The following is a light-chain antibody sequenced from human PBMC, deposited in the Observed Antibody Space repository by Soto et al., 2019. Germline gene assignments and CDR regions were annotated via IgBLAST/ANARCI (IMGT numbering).Light chain of an antibody. Sequence: EIVLTQSPGTLSLSPGERATLSCRASQSVSSSYLAWYQQKPGQAPRLLIYGASSRATGIPDRFSGSGSGTDFTFTISRLEPEDFAVYYCQQHGSSPLLWTFGQGTKVEIK. CDR2: GAS. CDR1: QSVSSSY. V-gene: IGKV3-20*01. CDR3: QQHGSSPLLWT. J-gene: IGKJ1*01.